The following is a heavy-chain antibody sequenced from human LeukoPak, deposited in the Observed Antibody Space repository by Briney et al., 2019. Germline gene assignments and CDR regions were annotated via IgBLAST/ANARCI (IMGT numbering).Heavy chain of an antibody. CDR2: FYYSGSI. J-gene: IGHJ4*02. Sequence: SETLSLTCIVSGGSISSTSYYWGWIRQSPGKGLEWIGSFYYSGSIFDNRSLRSRVTISIDMSKNQFLLKLSSVTAADTAVYYCARGLAITMVRGVIRKSRMGFDYWGQGTLVTVSS. D-gene: IGHD3-10*01. CDR3: ARGLAITMVRGVIRKSRMGFDY. CDR1: GGSISSTSYY. V-gene: IGHV4-39*07.